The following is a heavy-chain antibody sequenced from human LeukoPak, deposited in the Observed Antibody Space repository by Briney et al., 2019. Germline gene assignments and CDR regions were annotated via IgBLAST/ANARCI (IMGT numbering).Heavy chain of an antibody. V-gene: IGHV1-46*01. Sequence: PGASVKVSCKASGYTFTSYYLHWVRPAPGQGVEWMGIINPSGGRTSYAQKFQGRVTMTRDTSPSTGYMELSSLRTEETAVYYCARELRFGEWKVHVWGQGTMVTVSS. D-gene: IGHD3-10*01. J-gene: IGHJ3*01. CDR2: INPSGGRT. CDR1: GYTFTSYY. CDR3: ARELRFGEWKVHV.